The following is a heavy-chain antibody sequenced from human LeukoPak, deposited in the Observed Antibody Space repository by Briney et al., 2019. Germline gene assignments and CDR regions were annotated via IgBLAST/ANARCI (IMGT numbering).Heavy chain of an antibody. CDR3: GSIGSYYGWLDP. CDR2: INPKSGGT. J-gene: IGHJ5*02. V-gene: IGHV1-2*02. Sequence: ASVKVSCKASGYTFTGYYMHWVRQAPGQGLEWMGWINPKSGGTNYAQKFQGRVTMTRDTSISTAYIELSTLRSAATAGYYCGSIGSYYGWLDPGGQGTLFT. CDR1: GYTFTGYY. D-gene: IGHD1-26*01.